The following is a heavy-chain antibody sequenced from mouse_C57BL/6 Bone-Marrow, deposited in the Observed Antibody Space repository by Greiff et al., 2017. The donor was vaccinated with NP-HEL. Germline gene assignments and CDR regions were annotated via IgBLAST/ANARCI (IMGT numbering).Heavy chain of an antibody. CDR3: ARDGDDYLAY. CDR1: GYTFTSYW. Sequence: VQLQQSGAELVRPGSSVKLSCKASGYTFTSYWMHWVKQRPIQGLEWIGNIDPSDSETHYNQKFKDKATLTVDKSSSTAYMQLSSLTSEDSAVYYCARDGDDYLAYWGQGTLVTVSA. CDR2: IDPSDSET. D-gene: IGHD2-4*01. V-gene: IGHV1-52*01. J-gene: IGHJ3*01.